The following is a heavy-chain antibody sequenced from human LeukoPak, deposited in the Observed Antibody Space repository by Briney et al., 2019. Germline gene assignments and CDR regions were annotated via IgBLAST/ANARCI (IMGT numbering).Heavy chain of an antibody. J-gene: IGHJ3*02. V-gene: IGHV4-59*08. Sequence: SETLSLTCTVSGGSISSYYWSWIRRPPGKGLEWIGYIYYSGSTNYNPSLKSRVTISVDTSKNQFSLRLSSVTAADTAVYYCARQMGVTKGFEAFDIWGQGTMVTVSS. CDR2: IYYSGST. CDR1: GGSISSYY. D-gene: IGHD2-21*02. CDR3: ARQMGVTKGFEAFDI.